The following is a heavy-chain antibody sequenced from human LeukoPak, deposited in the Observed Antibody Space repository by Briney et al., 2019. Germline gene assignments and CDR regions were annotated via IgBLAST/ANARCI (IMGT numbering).Heavy chain of an antibody. D-gene: IGHD5-18*01. Sequence: PGGSLRLSCAASGFTFSSYGMHWVRQAPGKGLEWVAFIRYDGSNKYYADSVKGRFTISRDNAKNSLYLQMNSLRAEDTALYYCARVGYSYGSPKGAFDIWGQGTMVTVSS. CDR3: ARVGYSYGSPKGAFDI. V-gene: IGHV3-30*02. J-gene: IGHJ3*02. CDR1: GFTFSSYG. CDR2: IRYDGSNK.